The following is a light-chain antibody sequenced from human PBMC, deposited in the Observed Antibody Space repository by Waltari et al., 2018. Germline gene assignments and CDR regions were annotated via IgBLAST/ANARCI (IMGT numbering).Light chain of an antibody. CDR3: ALYMGSGIWV. CDR1: SGSLSTTSY. J-gene: IGLJ3*02. Sequence: QTVVTQEPSLSVSPGGTVTLTCALSSGSLSTTSYATWYQQTPGQAPRTLVDKANARSSGFPDRFSGSILVNTAALTITGAQSDDESDYYCALYMGSGIWVFGGGTRLTVL. V-gene: IGLV8-61*01. CDR2: KAN.